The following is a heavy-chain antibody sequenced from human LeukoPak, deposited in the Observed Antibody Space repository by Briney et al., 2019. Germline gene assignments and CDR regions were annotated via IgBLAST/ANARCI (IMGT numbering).Heavy chain of an antibody. CDR1: GGSIINYF. Sequence: PSETLSLTCTVSGGSIINYFWSWIRQPPGKGLEWIGYIYYTGSTKYNPSLESRVTILVDTPKNQFSLKLRSVTAADTAVYYCARLSTVPGNWASEYWGQGTLVTVSS. J-gene: IGHJ4*02. CDR3: ARLSTVPGNWASEY. D-gene: IGHD6-19*01. V-gene: IGHV4-59*08. CDR2: IYYTGST.